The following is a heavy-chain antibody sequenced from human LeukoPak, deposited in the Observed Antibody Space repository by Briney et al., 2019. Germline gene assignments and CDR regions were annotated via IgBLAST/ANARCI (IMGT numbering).Heavy chain of an antibody. CDR3: ARDRAGYGDPAY. CDR1: GFTVSSNY. D-gene: IGHD4-17*01. Sequence: GGSLRLSCAASGFTVSSNYMSWVRQAPGKGLEWVSVIYSGGSTYYADSVKGRFTISRDNSKNTLYLQMNSLRAEDTAVYYCARDRAGYGDPAYWGQGTLVTVSS. CDR2: IYSGGST. V-gene: IGHV3-53*01. J-gene: IGHJ4*02.